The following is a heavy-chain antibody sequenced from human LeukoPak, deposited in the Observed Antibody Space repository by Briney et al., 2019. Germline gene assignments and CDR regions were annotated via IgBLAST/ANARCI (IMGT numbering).Heavy chain of an antibody. CDR1: GYSFTNYW. D-gene: IGHD4-17*01. V-gene: IGHV5-51*01. CDR3: ARLLPTMTIDY. Sequence: GKSLKISCKGSGYSFTNYWIGWVRQMPGKGLEWMGIISPGDSDTRYSPSFQGQVTISADKSISTAYPQWSSLKASDTAMYYCARLLPTMTIDYWGQGTLVTVSS. J-gene: IGHJ4*02. CDR2: ISPGDSDT.